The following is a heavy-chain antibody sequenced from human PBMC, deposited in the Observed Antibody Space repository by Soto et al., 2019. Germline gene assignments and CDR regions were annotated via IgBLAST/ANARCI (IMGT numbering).Heavy chain of an antibody. CDR2: IIPIFGTA. J-gene: IGHJ6*02. D-gene: IGHD6-6*01. CDR1: GYTFTGYA. V-gene: IGHV1-69*13. Sequence: SVKVSCKASGYTFTGYAISWVRQAPGQGLEWMGGIIPIFGTANYAQKFQGRVTITADESTSTAYMERSSLRSEDTAVYYCARVRVPYYYGMDVWGQGTTVTVSS. CDR3: ARVRVPYYYGMDV.